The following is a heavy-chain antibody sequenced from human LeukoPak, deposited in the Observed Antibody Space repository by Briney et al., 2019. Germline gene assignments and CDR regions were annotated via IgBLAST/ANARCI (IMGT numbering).Heavy chain of an antibody. D-gene: IGHD1-26*01. Sequence: ASVKVSCKASGYTFTSYGISWVRQAPGQGLEWMGWISAYNGNTNYAQKLQGRVTMTTDTSTSTAYMELRSLRSDDTAVYYCARETSGSSVYYYYYGMDVWGQGTTVTVSS. CDR2: ISAYNGNT. CDR1: GYTFTSYG. J-gene: IGHJ6*02. CDR3: ARETSGSSVYYYYYGMDV. V-gene: IGHV1-18*01.